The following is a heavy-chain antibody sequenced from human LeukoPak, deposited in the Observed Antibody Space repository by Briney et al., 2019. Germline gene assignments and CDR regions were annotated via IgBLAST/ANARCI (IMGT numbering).Heavy chain of an antibody. D-gene: IGHD3-10*01. V-gene: IGHV4-30-2*01. Sequence: SETLSLTCAVSGGSISSGGYSWSWIRQPPGKSLEWIGYIYHSGSTYYNPSLKSRVTISVDRSKNQFSLKLSSVTAADTAVYYCARGGGDDAFDIWGQGTMVTVSS. CDR2: IYHSGST. CDR1: GGSISSGGYS. J-gene: IGHJ3*02. CDR3: ARGGGDDAFDI.